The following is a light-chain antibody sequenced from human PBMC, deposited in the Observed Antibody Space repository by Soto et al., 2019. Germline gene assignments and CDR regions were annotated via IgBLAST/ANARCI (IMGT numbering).Light chain of an antibody. V-gene: IGLV6-57*01. J-gene: IGLJ3*02. CDR2: EDN. CDR3: QSYDATNQV. CDR1: SGSIASNY. Sequence: FMLTQPHSVSESPGKTVIISCTRSSGSIASNYVQWYQQRPGSSPTTVIYEDNQRPSGVPYRFSGSIDSSSNSASLTISGLETEDEADYLCQSYDATNQVFGGGTQLTVL.